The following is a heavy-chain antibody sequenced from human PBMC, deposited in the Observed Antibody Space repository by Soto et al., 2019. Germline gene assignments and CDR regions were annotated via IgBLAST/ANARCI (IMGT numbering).Heavy chain of an antibody. CDR1: GGSFSGYY. D-gene: IGHD6-13*01. J-gene: IGHJ6*02. CDR2: INHSGST. Sequence: SETLSLTCAVYGGSFSGYYWSWIRQPPGKGLEWIGEINHSGSTNYNPSLKSRVTISVDTSKNQFSLKLSSVTAADTAVYYCARLKVLYQQLVRDYYYYGMDVWGQGTTVTVSS. V-gene: IGHV4-34*01. CDR3: ARLKVLYQQLVRDYYYYGMDV.